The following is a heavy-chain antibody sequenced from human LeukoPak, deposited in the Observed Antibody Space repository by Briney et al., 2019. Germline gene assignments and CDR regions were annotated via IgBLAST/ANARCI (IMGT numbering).Heavy chain of an antibody. V-gene: IGHV3-7*01. D-gene: IGHD3-22*01. J-gene: IGHJ4*02. CDR3: ARDLYDSSGYRFDY. CDR1: GFTFSSYW. CDR2: IKQDGSEK. Sequence: GGSLRLSCAASGFTFSSYWMSWVRQAPGKGLEWVANIKQDGSEKYYVDSVKGRFTISRDNAKNSLYLQMNSLRAEDTAVYYCARDLYDSSGYRFDYWGQGTLVTVSS.